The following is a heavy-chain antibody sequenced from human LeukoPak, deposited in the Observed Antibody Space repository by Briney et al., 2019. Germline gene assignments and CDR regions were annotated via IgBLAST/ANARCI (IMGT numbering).Heavy chain of an antibody. J-gene: IGHJ4*02. CDR1: GFTFSSYS. Sequence: PGGSLRLSCAASGFTFSSYSMNWVRQAPGKGLEWVSSISGSSNYIYYADSVRGRFTISRDNANNSLFLQMDSLRVEDAAMYYCASPALRGLSVYCGGQGTRAAVPS. CDR2: ISGSSNYI. D-gene: IGHD3-9*01. CDR3: ASPALRGLSVYC. V-gene: IGHV3-21*01.